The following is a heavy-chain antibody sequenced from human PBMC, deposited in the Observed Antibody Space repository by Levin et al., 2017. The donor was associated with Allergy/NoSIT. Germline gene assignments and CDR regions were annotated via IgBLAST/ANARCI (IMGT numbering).Heavy chain of an antibody. J-gene: IGHJ3*02. Sequence: GGSLRLSCAASGFTVSSYGIHWIRQSAGKGLEWVAFIWHDGSNKFYADSVKGRFTVSRDNSKNTLSLQMNSLRVEDTAVYYCARIPGSPTQWEVNIDAFSTWGQGTMVTVSS. D-gene: IGHD1-26*01. CDR2: IWHDGSNK. CDR3: ARIPGSPTQWEVNIDAFST. CDR1: GFTVSSYG. V-gene: IGHV3-33*01.